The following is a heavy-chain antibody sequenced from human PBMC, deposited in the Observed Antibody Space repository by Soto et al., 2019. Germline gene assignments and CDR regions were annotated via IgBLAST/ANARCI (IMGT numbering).Heavy chain of an antibody. J-gene: IGHJ5*02. Sequence: SETLSLTCIVSGASISSRISYWGGIRQPPGKGLEWVGTFYSGSTYNNPSLKSRVTISVDTSKNQFSLKLSSVAAEDTAIYYCATTRGIAVGGSFDHWGQGTLVTVSS. CDR3: ATTRGIAVGGSFDH. D-gene: IGHD6-13*01. CDR1: GASISSRISY. CDR2: FYSGST. V-gene: IGHV4-39*01.